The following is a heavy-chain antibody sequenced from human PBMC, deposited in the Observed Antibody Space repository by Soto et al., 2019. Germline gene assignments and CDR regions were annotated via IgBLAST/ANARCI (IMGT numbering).Heavy chain of an antibody. V-gene: IGHV3-21*01. J-gene: IGHJ4*02. CDR2: ISSSSSYI. CDR3: ARDPGTGTTLYY. CDR1: GFIFSSYS. D-gene: IGHD1-1*01. Sequence: EVQLVESGGGLVKPGGSLRLSCAASGFIFSSYSMNWVRQAPGKGLEWVSSISSSSSYIYYADSVKGRFTISRDNAKNSLYLQMNSLRAEDTAVYYCARDPGTGTTLYYWGQGTLVTVSS.